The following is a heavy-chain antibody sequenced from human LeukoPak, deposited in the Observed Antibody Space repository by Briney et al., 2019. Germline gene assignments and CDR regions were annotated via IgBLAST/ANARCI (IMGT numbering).Heavy chain of an antibody. D-gene: IGHD4-11*01. CDR1: GGSIRSSTYY. CDR3: ARQESSNWD. CDR2: IFYSGST. V-gene: IGHV4-39*01. J-gene: IGHJ4*02. Sequence: PSETLSLTCTVSGGSIRSSTYYWGWIRQPPGKGLEWIGSIFYSGSTYYNPSLKRRVTISVDTSKNQFSVKLNSVTAADTAVYYCARQESSNWDWGQGTLVTVSS.